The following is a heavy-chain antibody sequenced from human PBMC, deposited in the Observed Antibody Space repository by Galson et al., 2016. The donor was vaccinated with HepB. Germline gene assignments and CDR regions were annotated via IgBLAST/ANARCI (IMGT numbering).Heavy chain of an antibody. V-gene: IGHV1-8*01. CDR3: ARGTRGSDWHDP. CDR1: GYTFTGYD. Sequence: SVKVSCKASGYTFTGYDINWVRQASGQGLEWMGYLNPNSGKTAFAQKFQGRVILTLDTSIDTAYMEFSSLTSEDTAVYYCARGTRGSDWHDPWGQGALVTVSS. D-gene: IGHD1-1*01. J-gene: IGHJ5*02. CDR2: LNPNSGKT.